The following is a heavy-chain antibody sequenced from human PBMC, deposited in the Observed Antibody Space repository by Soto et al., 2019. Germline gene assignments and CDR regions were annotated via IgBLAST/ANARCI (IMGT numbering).Heavy chain of an antibody. CDR1: GGSISSYY. CDR3: ARHVGYCSGGSCYVDY. D-gene: IGHD2-15*01. Sequence: SETLSLTCTVSGGSISSYYWSWIRQPPGKGLEWIGCIYYSGSTNYNPSLKSRVTISVDTSKNQFSLKLSSVTAADTAVYYCARHVGYCSGGSCYVDYWGQGTLVTVSS. V-gene: IGHV4-59*08. CDR2: IYYSGST. J-gene: IGHJ4*02.